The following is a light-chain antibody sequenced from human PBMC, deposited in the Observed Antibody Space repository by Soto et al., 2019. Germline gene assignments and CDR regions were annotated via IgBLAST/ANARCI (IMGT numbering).Light chain of an antibody. J-gene: IGKJ4*01. CDR3: QQRSTWPLT. V-gene: IGKV3-11*01. CDR1: QSIGIY. Sequence: EMVLTQSPATLSLSPGDRATLSCRASQSIGIYLAWYQQTPGQSPRLLIYEASNRATGVPAKFSGTGSGTDFTLTISSLESEDFVIYYCQQRSTWPLTFGGGTRVEI. CDR2: EAS.